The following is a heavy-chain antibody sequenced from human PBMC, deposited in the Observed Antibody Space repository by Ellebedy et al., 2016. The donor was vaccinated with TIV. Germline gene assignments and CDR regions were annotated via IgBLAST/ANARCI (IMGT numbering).Heavy chain of an antibody. D-gene: IGHD3-10*01. CDR3: AIDRPITGSYHGDYFDY. Sequence: GESLKISCAASGFSVGSNDMSWVRQAPGQGLEWVSVLYGGDGHRTYYADSVRDRFTISRDDSKNILFLQMNSLRAEDTAVYYCAIDRPITGSYHGDYFDYWGQGTLVTVSS. J-gene: IGHJ4*02. CDR2: LYGGDGHRT. CDR1: GFSVGSND. V-gene: IGHV3-66*01.